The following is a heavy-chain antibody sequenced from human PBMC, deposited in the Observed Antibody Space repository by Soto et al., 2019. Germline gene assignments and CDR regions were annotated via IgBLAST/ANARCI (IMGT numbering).Heavy chain of an antibody. CDR3: ARHSSSWTEAYYYGMDV. D-gene: IGHD6-13*01. CDR2: IYPGDSDT. J-gene: IGHJ6*02. CDR1: GYSFTSYW. V-gene: IGHV5-51*01. Sequence: PGEALKISCKGSGYSFTSYWIGWVRQMPGKGLESMGIIYPGDSDTRYSPSFQGQVTISADKSISTAYLQWSSLKASDTAMYYCARHSSSWTEAYYYGMDVWGQGTTVTVSS.